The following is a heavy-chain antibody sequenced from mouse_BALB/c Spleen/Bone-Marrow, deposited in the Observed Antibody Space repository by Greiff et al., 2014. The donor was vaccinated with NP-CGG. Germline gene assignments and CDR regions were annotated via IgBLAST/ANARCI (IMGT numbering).Heavy chain of an antibody. V-gene: IGHV2-9*02. CDR1: WVLLTSYG. CDR2: IWAGGST. J-gene: IGHJ3*01. D-gene: IGHD3-2*01. CDR3: ARASDSSGYGFAY. Sequence: QVQLKESGPGLVAPSQSLSITFTVSWVLLTSYGVHWVCPPPGKGLGGLGVIWAGGSTNYNSALMSRLSISKDNSKSQVFLKTNSLQTDDTAMYYCARASDSSGYGFAYWGQGTLVTVSA.